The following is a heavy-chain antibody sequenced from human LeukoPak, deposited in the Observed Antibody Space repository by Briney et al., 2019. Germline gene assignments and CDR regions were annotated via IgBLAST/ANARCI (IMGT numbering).Heavy chain of an antibody. CDR2: ISAYNGNR. D-gene: IGHD4-23*01. Sequence: ASVKVSCKAYGYIFTGYGVSWVRQAPGQGLEWMGWISAYNGNRNYAQKFQGGVTMTTDTSTSTAYMELRSLRSDDTAVYYCARDVMTTVVRDAFDIWGQGTMVTVSS. V-gene: IGHV1-18*01. CDR1: GYIFTGYG. J-gene: IGHJ3*02. CDR3: ARDVMTTVVRDAFDI.